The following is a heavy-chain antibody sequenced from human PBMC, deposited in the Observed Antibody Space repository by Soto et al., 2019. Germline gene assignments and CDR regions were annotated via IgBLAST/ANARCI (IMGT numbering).Heavy chain of an antibody. CDR2: INPSGGST. D-gene: IGHD2-2*01. Sequence: ASVKVSCKASGYTFTNYYMLWVRQAPGQGLEWMGIINPSGGSTSYAQKFQGRVTMTRDTSTSTVYMELSSLRSEDTAVYYCARGGGYCSSTSCYNFDYWGQGTLVTVSS. J-gene: IGHJ4*02. V-gene: IGHV1-46*03. CDR1: GYTFTNYY. CDR3: ARGGGYCSSTSCYNFDY.